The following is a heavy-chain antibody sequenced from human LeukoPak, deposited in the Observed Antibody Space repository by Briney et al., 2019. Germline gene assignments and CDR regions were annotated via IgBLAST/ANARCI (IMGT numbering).Heavy chain of an antibody. J-gene: IGHJ4*02. CDR3: ATVNYYDSSGYYTSNFDY. V-gene: IGHV4-34*01. CDR1: GGSFSGYY. CDR2: INHSGST. Sequence: SETLSLTCAVDGGSFSGYYWSWIRQPPGKGLEWIGEINHSGSTYYNPSLKSRVTISVDTSKNQFSLKLSSVTAADTAVYYCATVNYYDSSGYYTSNFDYWGQGTLVTVSS. D-gene: IGHD3-22*01.